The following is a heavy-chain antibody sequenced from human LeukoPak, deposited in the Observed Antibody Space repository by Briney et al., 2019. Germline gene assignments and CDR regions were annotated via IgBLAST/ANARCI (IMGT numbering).Heavy chain of an antibody. Sequence: GASVKVSCKASEYTFTGYYMHWVRQAPGQGLEWMGWISAYNGNTNYAQKLQGRVTMTTDTSTSTAYMELRSLRSDDTAVYYCARHRQLWYYFDYWGQGTLVTVSS. CDR1: EYTFTGYY. J-gene: IGHJ4*02. CDR2: ISAYNGNT. D-gene: IGHD5-18*01. V-gene: IGHV1-18*04. CDR3: ARHRQLWYYFDY.